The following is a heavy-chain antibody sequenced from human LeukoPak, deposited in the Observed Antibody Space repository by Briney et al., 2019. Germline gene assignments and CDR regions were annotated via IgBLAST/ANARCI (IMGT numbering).Heavy chain of an antibody. Sequence: GGSLRLSCAASGFTFSDYYMSWIRQAPGKGLEWVSYISSSGSTIYYAGSVKGRFTISRDNAKNSLYLQMNSLRAEDTAVYYCARDMSYGWFDPWGQGTLVTVSS. D-gene: IGHD1-26*01. CDR2: ISSSGSTI. J-gene: IGHJ5*02. CDR1: GFTFSDYY. V-gene: IGHV3-11*04. CDR3: ARDMSYGWFDP.